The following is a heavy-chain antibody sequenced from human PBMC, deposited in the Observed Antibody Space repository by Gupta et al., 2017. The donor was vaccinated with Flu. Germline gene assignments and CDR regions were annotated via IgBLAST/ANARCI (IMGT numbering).Heavy chain of an antibody. CDR3: ARRREDVTGYHYFDY. J-gene: IGHJ4*02. D-gene: IGHD3-9*01. CDR2: IFYSGST. V-gene: IGHV4-39*01. Sequence: QVQLQESGPGRVKPWETPYITCSVSGGSITSSTNYWDWIRQSPGRGLEWIVTIFYSGSTTYNPSLRSRVVMSVDTSKNQFFLKLASVTAADTAVYYCARRREDVTGYHYFDYWGQGTPVTVSS. CDR1: GGSITSSTNY.